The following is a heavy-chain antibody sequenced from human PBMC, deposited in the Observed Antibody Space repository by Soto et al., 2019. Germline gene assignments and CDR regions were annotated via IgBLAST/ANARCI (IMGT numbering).Heavy chain of an antibody. J-gene: IGHJ4*02. CDR3: ERVYGDYLDY. Sequence: PSETLSLTCTVSGGSISSYYWSWIRQPPGKGLEWIGYIYYSGSTNYNPSLKSRVTISVDTSKNQFSLKLSSVTAADTAVYYCERVYGDYLDYWGQGTLVTVSS. CDR2: IYYSGST. V-gene: IGHV4-59*01. D-gene: IGHD4-17*01. CDR1: GGSISSYY.